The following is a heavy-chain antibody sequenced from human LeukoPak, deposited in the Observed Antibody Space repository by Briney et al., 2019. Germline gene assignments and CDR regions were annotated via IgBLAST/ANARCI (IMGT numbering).Heavy chain of an antibody. J-gene: IGHJ4*02. Sequence: GGSLRLSCAVSGFTFSSYAMSWVRQAPGKGLEWVSAISGSGGSTYYADSVKGRFTISRDNSKSTLYLQMNSLRAEDTAVYYCASCSPFGYYFDYWGQGTLVTVSS. CDR3: ASCSPFGYYFDY. CDR1: GFTFSSYA. D-gene: IGHD3-16*01. CDR2: ISGSGGST. V-gene: IGHV3-23*01.